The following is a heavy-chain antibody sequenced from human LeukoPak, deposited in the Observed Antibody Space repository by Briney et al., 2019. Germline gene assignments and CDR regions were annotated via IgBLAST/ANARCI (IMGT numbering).Heavy chain of an antibody. Sequence: SETLSLTCTVSGGSISSYYWSWIRQPAGKGLGWIGRIYTSGSTNYNPSLKSRVTMSVDTSKNQFSLKLSSVTAADTAVYYCARAPRAVGASGAFDIWGQGTMVTVSS. CDR3: ARAPRAVGASGAFDI. D-gene: IGHD1-26*01. CDR2: IYTSGST. CDR1: GGSISSYY. V-gene: IGHV4-4*07. J-gene: IGHJ3*02.